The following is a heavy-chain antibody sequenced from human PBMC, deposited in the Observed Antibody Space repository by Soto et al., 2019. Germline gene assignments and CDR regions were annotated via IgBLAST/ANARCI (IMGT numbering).Heavy chain of an antibody. CDR2: IYHTGST. J-gene: IGHJ2*01. V-gene: IGHV4-4*02. CDR1: GGSISNNDW. D-gene: IGHD7-27*01. CDR3: VRILRDDNDDWGYFDL. Sequence: QVQLQESGPGLVKPSGTLSLTCAVSGGSISNNDWWSWVRQSPGKGLEWIGEIYHTGSTNYNPTRKNRVTISADKSQNQDSLSLTSVTAVDTALYYCVRILRDDNDDWGYFDLWGRGTLVTVSS.